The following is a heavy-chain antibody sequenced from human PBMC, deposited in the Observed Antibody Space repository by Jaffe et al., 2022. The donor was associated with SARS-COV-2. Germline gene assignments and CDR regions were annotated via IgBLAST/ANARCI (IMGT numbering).Heavy chain of an antibody. J-gene: IGHJ6*02. CDR3: ARRSIVGAPPDYSYYAMDV. Sequence: QVQLVQSGAEVKKPGASVMVSCKASGYTFSTYAIHWVRQAPGQRLEWVGRINAANGNTKYSQRFQGRVTITSDTSASTAYMEVSSLTSEDTSVYYCARRSIVGAPPDYSYYAMDVWGQGTTVTVSS. CDR1: GYTFSTYA. CDR2: INAANGNT. D-gene: IGHD1-26*01. V-gene: IGHV1-3*01.